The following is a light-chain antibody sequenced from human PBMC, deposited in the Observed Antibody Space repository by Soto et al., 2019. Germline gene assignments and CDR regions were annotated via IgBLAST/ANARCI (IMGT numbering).Light chain of an antibody. CDR1: QSVSSY. CDR2: DAS. Sequence: EIVLTQSPATLCLSPGERATLSSRASQSVSSYLAWYQQKPGQAPRLLISDASNRATGIPARFSGSGSGTDFTLTISSLEPEDFAVYYCQQYNKGPVTFGQGTKVDIK. J-gene: IGKJ1*01. V-gene: IGKV3-11*01. CDR3: QQYNKGPVT.